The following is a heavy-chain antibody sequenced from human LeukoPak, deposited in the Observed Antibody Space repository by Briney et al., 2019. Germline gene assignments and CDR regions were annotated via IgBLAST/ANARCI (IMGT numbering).Heavy chain of an antibody. Sequence: GSLRLSCAASGFTVSSNYMSWVRQAPGKGLEWIGSIYSGGATYYNASLNNRVTISVDTSRNQFSLKLSSVTAADTAMFYCARHKFSFDYWGRGTLVTVSS. CDR1: GFTVSSNY. CDR2: IYSGGAT. J-gene: IGHJ4*02. V-gene: IGHV4-39*01. CDR3: ARHKFSFDY.